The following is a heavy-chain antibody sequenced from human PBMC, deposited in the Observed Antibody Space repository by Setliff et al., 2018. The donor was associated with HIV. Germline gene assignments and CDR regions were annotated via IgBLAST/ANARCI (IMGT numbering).Heavy chain of an antibody. D-gene: IGHD3-22*01. CDR3: TRAYYDSSGPFDY. V-gene: IGHV3-49*04. J-gene: IGHJ4*02. CDR1: GFTFGDYA. CDR2: IRSKAYGGTT. Sequence: GGSLRLSCTASGFTFGDYAMSWVRQAPGKGLEWVGFIRSKAYGGTTEYAASVKGRFTISRDDSKSIAYLQTNSLKTEDTAVYYCTRAYYDSSGPFDYWGQGTLVTVSS.